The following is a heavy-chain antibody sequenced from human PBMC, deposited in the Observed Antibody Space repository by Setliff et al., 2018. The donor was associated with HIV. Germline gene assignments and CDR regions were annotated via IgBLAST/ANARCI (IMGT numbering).Heavy chain of an antibody. CDR3: FLFYDDRSGFYWD. J-gene: IGHJ4*02. CDR1: GGSFSGYY. CDR2: MNHRGVI. Sequence: PSETLSLTCTVYGGSFSGYYWTWIRQPPGKGLEFIGEMNHRGVIKYLSSLKSRVTMAVDTSKKQFSLKLKSVTAADTAVYYCFLFYDDRSGFYWDWGQGTPVTVSS. V-gene: IGHV4-34*01. D-gene: IGHD3-22*01.